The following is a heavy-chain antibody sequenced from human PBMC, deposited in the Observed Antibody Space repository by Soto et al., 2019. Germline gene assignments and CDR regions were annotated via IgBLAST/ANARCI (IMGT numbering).Heavy chain of an antibody. CDR1: GFTFSSYS. D-gene: IGHD6-19*01. V-gene: IGHV3-48*01. CDR3: AVGIAVVGYWYFDL. CDR2: ISSSSTI. Sequence: PGGSLRLSCAASGFTFSSYSMNWVRQAPGKGLEWVSYISSSSTIYYADSVKGRFTISRDNAKNSLYLQMNSLRAEDTAVYYCAVGIAVVGYWYFDLWGRGTLVTVSS. J-gene: IGHJ2*01.